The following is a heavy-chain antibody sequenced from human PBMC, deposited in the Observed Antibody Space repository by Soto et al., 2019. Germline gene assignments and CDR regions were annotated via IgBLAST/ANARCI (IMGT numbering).Heavy chain of an antibody. V-gene: IGHV4-38-2*01. J-gene: IGHJ6*02. CDR3: ARGEDAFFYYGLDV. CDR2: INHSGST. CDR1: GYSIRSGYF. Sequence: SETLSLTCAVSGYSIRSGYFWGWIRQPPGKGLEWIGEINHSGSTNYNPSLKSRVTISVDTSKNQFSLKLSSVTAADTAVYYCARGEDAFFYYGLDVWGQGITVTVSS.